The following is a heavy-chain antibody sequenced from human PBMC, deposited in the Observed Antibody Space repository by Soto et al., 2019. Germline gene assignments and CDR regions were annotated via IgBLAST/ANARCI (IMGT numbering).Heavy chain of an antibody. CDR1: GFTFSSYS. Sequence: GGSLRLSCAASGFTFSSYSMNWVRQAPGKGLEWVSYISSSSSTIYYADSVKGRFTISRDNAKNSLYLQMNSLRDEDTAVYYCARGIDYYDSSGYPWYFDYWGQGTLVTVSS. V-gene: IGHV3-48*02. J-gene: IGHJ4*02. CDR3: ARGIDYYDSSGYPWYFDY. D-gene: IGHD3-22*01. CDR2: ISSSSSTI.